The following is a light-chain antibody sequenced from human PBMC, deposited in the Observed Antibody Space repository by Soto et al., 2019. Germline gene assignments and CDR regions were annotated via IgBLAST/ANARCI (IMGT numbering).Light chain of an antibody. CDR3: QQYGNVPLT. CDR2: DIS. J-gene: IGKJ4*01. CDR1: EDINRY. V-gene: IGKV1-33*01. Sequence: DIQMTQPPSSLSASVGDRVTITCQASEDINRYLNWYQQKPGKAPRLLIYDISNLEVGVPSRFSGSGSGTDFTFTITSLQPEDVATYFCQQYGNVPLTFGGGTKVDIK.